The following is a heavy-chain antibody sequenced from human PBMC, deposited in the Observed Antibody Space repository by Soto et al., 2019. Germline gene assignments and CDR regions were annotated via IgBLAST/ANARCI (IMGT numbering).Heavy chain of an antibody. Sequence: GASVKVSCKDYGYTFSSYGLSWVRQAPGQGLEWMGWISAYNGNTNYAQKLQGRVTINPDTSKNQFSLQLNSVTPEDTAVYYCARDSPGYGDYVLFDYWGQGTLVTVSS. D-gene: IGHD4-17*01. CDR3: ARDSPGYGDYVLFDY. V-gene: IGHV1-18*01. CDR1: GYTFSSYG. J-gene: IGHJ4*02. CDR2: ISAYNGNT.